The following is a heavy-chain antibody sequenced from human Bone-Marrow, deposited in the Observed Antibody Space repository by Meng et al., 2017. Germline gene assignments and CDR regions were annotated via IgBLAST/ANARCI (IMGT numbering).Heavy chain of an antibody. Sequence: VQLQESGPGLVKPSGPLSLTCVVSGGSISSIDWWSWVRQPPGKGLEWIGEIYHGGDTNYNPSLKSRVTIAIDKSKNQFSLKLSSVTAADTAVYYRASWIYSCGWQWGQGALVTVSS. CDR3: ASWIYSCGWQ. D-gene: IGHD6-19*01. V-gene: IGHV4/OR15-8*02. CDR2: IYHGGDT. CDR1: GGSISSIDW. J-gene: IGHJ4*02.